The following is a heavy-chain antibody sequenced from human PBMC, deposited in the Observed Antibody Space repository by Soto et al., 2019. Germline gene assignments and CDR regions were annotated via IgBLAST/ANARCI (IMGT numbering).Heavy chain of an antibody. CDR2: IYHSGST. CDR1: GGSISSGGYS. Sequence: QLQLQESGSGLVKPSQTLSLTCAVSGGSISSGGYSWSWIRQPPGKGLEWIGYIYHSGSTYYNPSLKRRVTISVDRSKTQFSLKLSSVTAADTAVYYCARSNYYDSSGYYYDAFDIWGQGTMVTVSS. V-gene: IGHV4-30-2*01. J-gene: IGHJ3*02. CDR3: ARSNYYDSSGYYYDAFDI. D-gene: IGHD3-22*01.